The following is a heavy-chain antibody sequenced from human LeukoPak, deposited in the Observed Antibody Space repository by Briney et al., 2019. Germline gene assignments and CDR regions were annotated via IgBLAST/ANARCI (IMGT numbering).Heavy chain of an antibody. CDR1: GGSFSGYY. V-gene: IGHV4-34*01. CDR2: INHSGST. J-gene: IGHJ6*03. Sequence: SETLSLTCAVYGGSFSGYYWSWIRQPPGKGLEWIGEINHSGSTNYNPSLKSRVTISVDTSKNQFSLKLSSVTAADTAVYYCARGHPGYCSSTSCRDYYYYYYMDVWGKGTTVTVSS. D-gene: IGHD2-2*01. CDR3: ARGHPGYCSSTSCRDYYYYYYMDV.